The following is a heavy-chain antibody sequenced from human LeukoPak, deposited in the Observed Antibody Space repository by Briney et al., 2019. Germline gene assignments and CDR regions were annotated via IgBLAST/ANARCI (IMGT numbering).Heavy chain of an antibody. V-gene: IGHV1-8*01. J-gene: IGHJ4*02. CDR2: MNPNSGKA. Sequence: ASVKVSCKASGGTFTSYDINWVRQAPGQGLEWMGWMNPNSGKADYAQKFQGRVTMTRNTSISTAYMELSSLRSADPAVYYCARGRRKSGSSWSIGYWGQGTLVTVSS. D-gene: IGHD6-13*01. CDR1: GGTFTSYD. CDR3: ARGRRKSGSSWSIGY.